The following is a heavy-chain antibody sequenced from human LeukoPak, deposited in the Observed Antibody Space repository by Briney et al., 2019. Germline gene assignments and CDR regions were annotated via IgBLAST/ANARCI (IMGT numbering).Heavy chain of an antibody. CDR3: ATGYYDILTGYSNDYAFDI. CDR1: GGSISSYY. D-gene: IGHD3-9*01. J-gene: IGHJ3*02. CDR2: IYTSGST. V-gene: IGHV4-4*07. Sequence: PSETLSLTCTVSGGSISSYYWSWIRQPAGKGLEWIGRIYTSGSTDYNPSLKSRVTISVDTSKNQFSLKLSSVTAADTAVYYCATGYYDILTGYSNDYAFDIWGQGTMVTVSS.